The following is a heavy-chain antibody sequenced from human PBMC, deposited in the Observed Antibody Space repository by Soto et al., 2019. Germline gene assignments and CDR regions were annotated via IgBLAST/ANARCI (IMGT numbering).Heavy chain of an antibody. D-gene: IGHD3-10*01. CDR1: GGTFSSYA. V-gene: IGHV1-69*06. CDR3: ASVTAYGSGSYYRTFDY. J-gene: IGHJ4*02. CDR2: IIPIFGTA. Sequence: SVKVSCKASGGTFSSYAISWVRQAPGQGLEWMGGIIPIFGTANYAQKFQGRVTITADKSTSTAYMELSSLRSEDTAVYYCASVTAYGSGSYYRTFDYWGQGTLVTVSS.